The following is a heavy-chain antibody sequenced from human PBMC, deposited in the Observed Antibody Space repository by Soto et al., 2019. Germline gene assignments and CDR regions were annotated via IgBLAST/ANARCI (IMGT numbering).Heavy chain of an antibody. CDR2: IYPGDSDT. D-gene: IGHD6-13*01. CDR1: GYSFTSYW. CDR3: ARLGEDPPEQQLVRYYYYYGMDV. J-gene: IGHJ6*02. Sequence: GESLKISCKGSGYSFTSYWIGWVRQMPGKGLEWMGIIYPGDSDTRYSPSFQGQVTISADKSISTAYLQWSSLKASDTAMYYCARLGEDPPEQQLVRYYYYYGMDVWGQGTTVTVSS. V-gene: IGHV5-51*01.